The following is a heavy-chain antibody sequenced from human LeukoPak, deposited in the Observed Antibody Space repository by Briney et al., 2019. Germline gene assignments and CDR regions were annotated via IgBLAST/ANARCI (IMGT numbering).Heavy chain of an antibody. CDR3: AKVVRYYYDSSGSALDY. CDR1: GFTFSTNG. V-gene: IGHV3-30*02. CDR2: IRYDGSNT. J-gene: IGHJ4*02. D-gene: IGHD3-22*01. Sequence: PGGSLRLSCAASGFTFSTNGMHWVRQAPGKGLEWVAFIRYDGSNTQYADSVKGRFTISRDNSNNTLYLQMNSLRAEDTAMYYCAKVVRYYYDSSGSALDYWGQGTLVTVSS.